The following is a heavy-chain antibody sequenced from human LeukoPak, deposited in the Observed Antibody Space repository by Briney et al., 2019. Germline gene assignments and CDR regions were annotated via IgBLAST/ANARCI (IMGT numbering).Heavy chain of an antibody. CDR2: IDHSGST. CDR1: GGPFSGYY. Sequence: SETLSLTCAVYGGPFSGYYWSWIRQSPGKGLEWIGEIDHSGSTNYKPSLKSRVTISLDTSKKQFSLKLSSVTAADTAVYYCARQVDVGCSSTSCHGHGAFDIWGQGTLVTVSS. V-gene: IGHV4-34*01. D-gene: IGHD2-2*01. CDR3: ARQVDVGCSSTSCHGHGAFDI. J-gene: IGHJ3*02.